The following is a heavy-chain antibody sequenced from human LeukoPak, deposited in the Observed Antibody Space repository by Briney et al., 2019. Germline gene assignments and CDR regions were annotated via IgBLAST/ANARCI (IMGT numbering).Heavy chain of an antibody. CDR3: ARVRRLVRAVPYNWFDP. CDR2: ISAYNGNT. D-gene: IGHD3-10*02. CDR1: GYTFTSYG. Sequence: ASVKVSCKASGYTFTSYGISWVRQAPGQGLEWMGWISAYNGNTNYAQKLQGRVTMTTDTSTSTAYMELRSLRSDDTAVYYCARVRRLVRAVPYNWFDPWGQGTLVTVSS. V-gene: IGHV1-18*01. J-gene: IGHJ5*02.